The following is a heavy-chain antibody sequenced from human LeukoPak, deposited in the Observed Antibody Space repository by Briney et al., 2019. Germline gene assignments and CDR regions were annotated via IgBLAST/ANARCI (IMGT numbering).Heavy chain of an antibody. CDR2: IRYDGSNK. D-gene: IGHD2-8*01. V-gene: IGHV3-30*02. J-gene: IGHJ4*02. CDR3: AKRGDRGSNPFDY. CDR1: GFTFSSYG. Sequence: PGGSLRLSCAASGFTFSSYGMHWFRQAPGKGLEWVAFIRYDGSNKYYADSVKGRFTISRDNSKNTLYLQMNSLRAEDTAVYYCAKRGDRGSNPFDYWGQGTLVTVSS.